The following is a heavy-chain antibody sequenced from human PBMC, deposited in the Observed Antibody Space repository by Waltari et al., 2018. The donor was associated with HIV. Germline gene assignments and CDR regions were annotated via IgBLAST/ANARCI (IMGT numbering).Heavy chain of an antibody. J-gene: IGHJ6*03. CDR2: SNPYSDDT. D-gene: IGHD6-19*01. CDR3: ARWWGWTSGSYYEFYMDV. Sequence: QVQLVQSGTVVKKPGASVKVSCKASGYTFDNYYIQWVRQAPGQGLEWMGRSNPYSDDTNYDQKFRGRVTMTRDTSINTDYMELKRLTSADTAVYYCARWWGWTSGSYYEFYMDVWGEGTTVTVSS. CDR1: GYTFDNYY. V-gene: IGHV1-2*06.